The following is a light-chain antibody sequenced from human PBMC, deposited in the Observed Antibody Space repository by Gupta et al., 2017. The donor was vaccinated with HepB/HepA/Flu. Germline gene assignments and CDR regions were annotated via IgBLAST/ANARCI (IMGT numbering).Light chain of an antibody. CDR2: DDS. CDR1: NLGRKG. CDR3: QVWESSIDHAV. Sequence: SYGLTQPPSVSLAPGQTATLTCEGNNLGRKGVHWYQLKPGQAPVLVVYDDSDRPSGISERFSGSKSENTATLTVTRVEAGDEAYYYCQVWESSIDHAVFGGGTKLTVL. V-gene: IGLV3-21*02. J-gene: IGLJ2*01.